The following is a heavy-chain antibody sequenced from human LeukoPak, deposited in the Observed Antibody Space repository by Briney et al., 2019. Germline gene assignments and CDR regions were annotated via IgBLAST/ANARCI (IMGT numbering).Heavy chain of an antibody. CDR3: ARTAAHIPSYYYYMDV. CDR2: IYTSGST. J-gene: IGHJ6*03. D-gene: IGHD6-13*01. V-gene: IGHV4-4*07. CDR1: GGSISSYY. Sequence: PSETLSLTCTVSGGSISSYYWSWIRQPAGKGLEWIGRIYTSGSTNYNPSLKSRVTMSVDTSKNQFSLKLSSVTAADTAVYYCARTAAHIPSYYYYMDVWGKGTTVIVSS.